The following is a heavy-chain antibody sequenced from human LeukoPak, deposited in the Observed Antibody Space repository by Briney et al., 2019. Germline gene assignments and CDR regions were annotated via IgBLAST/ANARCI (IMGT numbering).Heavy chain of an antibody. Sequence: PSETLSLTCTVSGGSISSYYWSWIRQPPGKGLEWIGEINHSGSTNYNPSLKSRVTISVDTSKNQFSLKLSSVTAADTAVYYCASEVSSVAAFDYWGQGTLVTVSS. J-gene: IGHJ4*02. CDR2: INHSGST. D-gene: IGHD2-15*01. CDR3: ASEVSSVAAFDY. CDR1: GGSISSYY. V-gene: IGHV4-34*01.